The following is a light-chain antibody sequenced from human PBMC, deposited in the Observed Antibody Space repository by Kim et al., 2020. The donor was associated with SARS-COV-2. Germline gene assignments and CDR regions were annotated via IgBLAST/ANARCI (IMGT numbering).Light chain of an antibody. Sequence: ASVGDRVIITCRASQGISSALAWYQQKPGKAPKFVIYDASNLESGVPSRFSGSGSGTDFTLTISSLQAEDFATYYCQQYNRYPLTFGGGTKVDIK. J-gene: IGKJ4*01. CDR3: QQYNRYPLT. CDR2: DAS. V-gene: IGKV1-13*02. CDR1: QGISSA.